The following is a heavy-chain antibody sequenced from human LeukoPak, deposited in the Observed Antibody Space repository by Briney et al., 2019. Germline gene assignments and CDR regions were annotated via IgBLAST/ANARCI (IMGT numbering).Heavy chain of an antibody. Sequence: GGSLRLSRGGSGFTFSSYAMRWVRQAPGKWLGWVSTMRGGSDTTYYATSVQGRFTISRENSKNTLYLQMNSLRANDTAVYYCAKDWPPQYGPRCLFDYGGQGSLVTVSS. J-gene: IGHJ4*02. V-gene: IGHV3-23*01. CDR1: GFTFSSYA. CDR3: AKDWPPQYGPRCLFDY. CDR2: MRGGSDTT. D-gene: IGHD3-10*01.